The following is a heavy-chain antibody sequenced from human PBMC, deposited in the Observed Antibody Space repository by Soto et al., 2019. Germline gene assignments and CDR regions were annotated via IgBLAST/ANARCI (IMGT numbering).Heavy chain of an antibody. Sequence: SETLSLTCAVSGGSISSGGYSWSWIRQPPGKGLGWIGYIYHSGSTYYNPSLKSRVTISVDRSKNQFSLKLSSVTAADAAVYYCARDRGCSSTSCYPGNWFDPWGQGTLVTVSS. CDR3: ARDRGCSSTSCYPGNWFDP. CDR2: IYHSGST. V-gene: IGHV4-30-2*01. CDR1: GGSISSGGYS. J-gene: IGHJ5*02. D-gene: IGHD2-2*01.